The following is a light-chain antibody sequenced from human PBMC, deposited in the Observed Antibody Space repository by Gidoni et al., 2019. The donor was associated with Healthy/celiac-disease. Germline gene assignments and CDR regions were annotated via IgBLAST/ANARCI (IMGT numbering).Light chain of an antibody. J-gene: IGLJ3*02. Sequence: SALTQPASVSGSPGQSITISCTGTSSDVGGYNYVSWYQPHPGNAPNLMIYEVSNRPSGVANRFSGSKSGNTASLTISGLQAEDEADYYCSSYTSSSRNWVFGGGTKLTVL. CDR2: EVS. CDR1: SSDVGGYNY. CDR3: SSYTSSSRNWV. V-gene: IGLV2-14*01.